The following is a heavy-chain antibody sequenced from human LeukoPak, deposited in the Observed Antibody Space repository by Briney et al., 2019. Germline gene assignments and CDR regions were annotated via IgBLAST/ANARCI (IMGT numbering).Heavy chain of an antibody. V-gene: IGHV3-49*03. CDR3: TSQGELWFGEFPFDY. Sequence: PGGSLRLSCTASGFTFGDYAMSWFRQAPGKGLEWVGFIRSKAYGGTTEYAASVKGRFTISRDDSKSIAYLQMNSLKTEDTAVYYCTSQGELWFGEFPFDYWGQGTLVTVSS. J-gene: IGHJ4*02. CDR1: GFTFGDYA. CDR2: IRSKAYGGTT. D-gene: IGHD3-10*01.